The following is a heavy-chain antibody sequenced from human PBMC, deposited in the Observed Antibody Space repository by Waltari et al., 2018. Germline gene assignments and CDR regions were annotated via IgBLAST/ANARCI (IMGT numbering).Heavy chain of an antibody. CDR1: GGSLSSYY. Sequence: QLQLQQWGAGVLQPSETLSLTCAVYGGSLSSYYWGWLRQPPGEGLEWIGEINHAGYTNYNPSLRSRVTLLVDTSKSQFSLKLNSVTAADTAVYYCVRLEDCTGPGGNCYSGDSFAMDVWGQGTTVTVSS. V-gene: IGHV4-34*02. CDR2: INHAGYT. CDR3: VRLEDCTGPGGNCYSGDSFAMDV. D-gene: IGHD2-8*02. J-gene: IGHJ6*02.